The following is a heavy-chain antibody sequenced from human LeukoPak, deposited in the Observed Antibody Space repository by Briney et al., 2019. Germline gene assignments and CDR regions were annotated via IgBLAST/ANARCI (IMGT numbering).Heavy chain of an antibody. CDR2: FDPEDGET. CDR3: GFNEYGDYESSIDY. D-gene: IGHD4-17*01. J-gene: IGHJ4*02. CDR1: GYTLTELS. Sequence: ASVKVSCKVSGYTLTELSMHWVRQAPGKGLEWMGGFDPEDGETIYAQKFQGRVTMTEDTSTDTAYMELSSLRSEDTAVYYCGFNEYGDYESSIDYWGQGTLVTVSS. V-gene: IGHV1-24*01.